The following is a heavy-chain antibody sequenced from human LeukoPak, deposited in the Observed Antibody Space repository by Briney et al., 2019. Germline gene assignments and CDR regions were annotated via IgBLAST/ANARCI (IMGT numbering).Heavy chain of an antibody. V-gene: IGHV3-23*01. Sequence: GGSLRLSCAASGFTFSRSAMSWVRQAPGKGLEWVSTITGSGAGTYYADSVKGRFTISRDNSKNTLYLQMNSLRAEDTAVYYCAKGLVGTPQGGYWGQGTLVTVSS. CDR2: ITGSGAGT. D-gene: IGHD1-1*01. CDR1: GFTFSRSA. CDR3: AKGLVGTPQGGY. J-gene: IGHJ4*02.